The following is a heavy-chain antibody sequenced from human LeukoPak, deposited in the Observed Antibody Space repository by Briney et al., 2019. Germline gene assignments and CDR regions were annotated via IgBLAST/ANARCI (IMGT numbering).Heavy chain of an antibody. V-gene: IGHV4-39*07. CDR2: IYYSGST. Sequence: SETLSLTCTVSGGSISSSSYYWGWIRQPPGKGLEGMGSIYYSGSTYYNPSLKSRVTISVDTSKNQFSLKLSSVTAADTAVYYCARGSPYSSSWYAYFDYWGQGTLVTVSS. CDR3: ARGSPYSSSWYAYFDY. J-gene: IGHJ4*02. CDR1: GGSISSSSYY. D-gene: IGHD6-13*01.